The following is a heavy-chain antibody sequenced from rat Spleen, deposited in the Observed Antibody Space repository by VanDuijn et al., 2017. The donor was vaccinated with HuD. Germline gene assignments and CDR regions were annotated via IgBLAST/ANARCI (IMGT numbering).Heavy chain of an antibody. Sequence: EVQLVESGGGLVQPGRSLKLSCAASGFTFSSFAMAWVRQAPTKGLEWVAYISTGGDNTYYRDSVKGRFTISRDNAKSTLYLQLDSLRSEDTATYYCTTDTFYDGTYYYFDYGGQGVMVTVSS. CDR2: ISTGGDNT. V-gene: IGHV5-27*01. CDR1: GFTFSSFA. D-gene: IGHD1-12*02. CDR3: TTDTFYDGTYYYFDY. J-gene: IGHJ2*01.